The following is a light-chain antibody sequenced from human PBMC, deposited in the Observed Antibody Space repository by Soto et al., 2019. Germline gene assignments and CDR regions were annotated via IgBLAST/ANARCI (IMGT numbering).Light chain of an antibody. CDR3: QQLNSYPVT. V-gene: IGKV1-9*01. CDR2: ATS. CDR1: QGLNSY. Sequence: DIQLTQSPSFLSASVGDRVTITCRASQGLNSYFAWYQQKPGKAPKLLLYATSTLQSVFPSRFSGSGSGAECTLTSTRLQPEDIATYYCQQLNSYPVTFGGGTKVEIK. J-gene: IGKJ4*01.